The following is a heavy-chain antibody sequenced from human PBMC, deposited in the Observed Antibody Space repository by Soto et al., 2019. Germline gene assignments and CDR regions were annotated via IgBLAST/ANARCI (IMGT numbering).Heavy chain of an antibody. CDR3: ARDRRNDFWSGQKESWFDP. D-gene: IGHD3-3*01. J-gene: IGHJ5*02. CDR2: ISTYNGNT. V-gene: IGHV1-18*01. Sequence: GASVKVSGKASGYIFMSYGISWVRQAPGQGLEWMGWISTYNGNTNYAQKLQGRVTMTTETSTSTAHMELRSLRSDDTAVYYCARDRRNDFWSGQKESWFDPWGQGTLVTVSS. CDR1: GYIFMSYG.